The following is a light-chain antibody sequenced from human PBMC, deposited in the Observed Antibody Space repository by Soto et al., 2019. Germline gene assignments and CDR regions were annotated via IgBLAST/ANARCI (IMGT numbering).Light chain of an antibody. J-gene: IGLJ1*01. V-gene: IGLV1-40*01. CDR2: GNS. Sequence: QAVVTQPPSVSGAPGQRVTISCTGSSSNIGAGYDVHWYQQLPGTAPKLLIYGNSNRPSGVPDRFSGSKSGTSASLAITGLQAEDEADYYCQSYDSSLSGDVFCTGTEPTVL. CDR1: SSNIGAGYD. CDR3: QSYDSSLSGDV.